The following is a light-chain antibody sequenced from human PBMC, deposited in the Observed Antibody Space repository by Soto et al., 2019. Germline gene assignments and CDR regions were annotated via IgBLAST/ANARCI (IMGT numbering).Light chain of an antibody. CDR3: QQYGSSPHT. Sequence: EIVLTKSPGTVSLSPGERATLSCRASQSVSSSYLAWYQQKPGQAPRLLVYGASSRATGIPDRFSGSGSGTDFTLTISRLEPEDFAVYYCQQYGSSPHTFGQGTRLEIK. V-gene: IGKV3-20*01. J-gene: IGKJ5*01. CDR2: GAS. CDR1: QSVSSSY.